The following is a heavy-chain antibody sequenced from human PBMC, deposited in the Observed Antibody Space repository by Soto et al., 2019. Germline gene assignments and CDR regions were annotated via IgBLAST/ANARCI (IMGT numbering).Heavy chain of an antibody. J-gene: IGHJ4*02. CDR1: GFSLTTSGVG. Sequence: QITLNESGPTQVKPRQTLTLTCTFSGFSLTTSGVGVGWIRQSPGKAPEWLALIYWDDDKRYSPSLKSRLTISKDTSKNQMILTMADLDPADTASYYGAHRVLRTVFGLVTTTAIYFDFWGQGTPVAVSS. CDR3: AHRVLRTVFGLVTTTAIYFDF. V-gene: IGHV2-5*02. CDR2: IYWDDDK. D-gene: IGHD3-3*01.